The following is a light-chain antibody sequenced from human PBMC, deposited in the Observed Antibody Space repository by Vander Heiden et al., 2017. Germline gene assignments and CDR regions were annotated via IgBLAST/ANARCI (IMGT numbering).Light chain of an antibody. Sequence: FQLTQPPAALSASVGDRATITCRASQGISNYLAWYQQKPGQVPKLLIYGASTRQTGVPARFSGSGSGTEFTLTISSLQPEDVATYYCQKYNSAPFTFGRGTKVDIK. V-gene: IGKV1-27*01. J-gene: IGKJ3*01. CDR3: QKYNSAPFT. CDR2: GAS. CDR1: QGISNY.